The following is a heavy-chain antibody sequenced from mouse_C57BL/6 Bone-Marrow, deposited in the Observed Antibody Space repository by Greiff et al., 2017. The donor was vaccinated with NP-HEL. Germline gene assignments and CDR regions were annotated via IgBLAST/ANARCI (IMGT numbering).Heavy chain of an antibody. J-gene: IGHJ2*01. V-gene: IGHV1-81*01. D-gene: IGHD1-1*01. Sequence: QVQLKESGAELARPGASVKLSCKASGYTFTSYGISWVKQRTGQGLEWIGEIYPRSGNTYYNEKFKGKATLTADKSSSTAYMELRSLTSEDSAVYFCARGGSSSSSYFDYWGQGTTLTVSS. CDR3: ARGGSSSSSYFDY. CDR2: IYPRSGNT. CDR1: GYTFTSYG.